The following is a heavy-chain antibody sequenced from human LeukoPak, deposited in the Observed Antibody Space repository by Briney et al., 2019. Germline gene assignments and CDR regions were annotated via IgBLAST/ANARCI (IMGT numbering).Heavy chain of an antibody. D-gene: IGHD3-22*01. CDR1: GFTLSNHF. CDR3: ARAMSGDYYFDY. Sequence: GGSLRLSCAASGFTLSNHFMTWVRQAPGKGLEWVSVIYSGGSTYYADSVKGRFTLSRDNSKNTVYLQMNSLRAEDTAVYYCARAMSGDYYFDYWGQGTLVTVSS. CDR2: IYSGGST. J-gene: IGHJ4*02. V-gene: IGHV3-66*01.